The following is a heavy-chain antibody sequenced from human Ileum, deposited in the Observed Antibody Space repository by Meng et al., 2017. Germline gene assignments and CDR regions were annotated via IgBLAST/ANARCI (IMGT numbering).Heavy chain of an antibody. V-gene: IGHV4-34*01. CDR3: ARADYVRYFDL. D-gene: IGHD3-10*02. Sequence: QVLLQQWGAGLLKPSETLSLTCAVYGGSFSGYYWSWIRQPPGKGLEWIGEINHSGSTNYNPSLKSRVTISVDTSKNQLSLKLSSVTAADTAIYYCARADYVRYFDLWGRGTLVTVSS. J-gene: IGHJ2*01. CDR1: GGSFSGYY. CDR2: INHSGST.